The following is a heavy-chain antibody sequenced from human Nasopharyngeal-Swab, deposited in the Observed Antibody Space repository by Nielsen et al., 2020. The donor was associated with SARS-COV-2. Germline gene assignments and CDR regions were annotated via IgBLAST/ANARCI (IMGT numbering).Heavy chain of an antibody. D-gene: IGHD3-22*01. V-gene: IGHV3-7*01. J-gene: IGHJ4*02. CDR1: GFTFSSYW. CDR3: ASSIGDYYDSSGYGDY. CDR2: IKQDGSEK. Sequence: GGSLRLSCAASGFTFSSYWMSWVRQAPGKGLEWVANIKQDGSEKYYVDSVKGRFTISRDNAKNSLYLQMNSLRAEDTAVYYCASSIGDYYDSSGYGDYWGQGTLVTVSS.